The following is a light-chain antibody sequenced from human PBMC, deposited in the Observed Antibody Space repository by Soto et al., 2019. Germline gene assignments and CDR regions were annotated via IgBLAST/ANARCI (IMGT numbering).Light chain of an antibody. CDR1: QSISNW. Sequence: DIQMTQSPSTLSASVGDRVTITCRASQSISNWLAWYQQKPGKAPNLLIYKVSGLESGVPSRFSGSGSGTEFTLTISSLQPDDSATYYCQHYNNYSPAVGGGTKLEGK. V-gene: IGKV1-5*03. J-gene: IGKJ4*01. CDR2: KVS. CDR3: QHYNNYSPA.